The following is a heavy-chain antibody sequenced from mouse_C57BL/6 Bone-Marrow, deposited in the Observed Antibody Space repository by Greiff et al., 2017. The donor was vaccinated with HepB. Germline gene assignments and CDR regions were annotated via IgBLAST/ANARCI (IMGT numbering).Heavy chain of an antibody. CDR2: IYPSDSET. CDR3: ARDSSGYDDAMDY. Sequence: QVQLQQPGAELVRPGSSVKLSCKASGYTFTSYWMDWVKQRPGQGLEWIGNIYPSDSETHYNQKFKDKATLTVDKSSSTAYMQLSSLTSEDSAVYYCARDSSGYDDAMDYWGQGTSVTVSS. J-gene: IGHJ4*01. D-gene: IGHD3-2*02. V-gene: IGHV1-61*01. CDR1: GYTFTSYW.